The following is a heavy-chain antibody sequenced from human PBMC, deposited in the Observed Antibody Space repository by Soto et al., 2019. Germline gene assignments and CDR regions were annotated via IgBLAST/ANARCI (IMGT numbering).Heavy chain of an antibody. V-gene: IGHV3-7*03. CDR1: GLTFSDYW. J-gene: IGHJ4*02. Sequence: EVQLVESGGGLVQPGGSLRLSCAVSGLTFSDYWMSLVRQAPGKGLEGGANIRQDESEKNYTDSVKGRFTISRDNANGSVYMEMNRLRDEDTAVYYCTNDKFSGSYYVRGLTYYFEYWGQGTLVTVSS. CDR3: TNDKFSGSYYVRGLTYYFEY. CDR2: IRQDESEK. D-gene: IGHD1-26*01.